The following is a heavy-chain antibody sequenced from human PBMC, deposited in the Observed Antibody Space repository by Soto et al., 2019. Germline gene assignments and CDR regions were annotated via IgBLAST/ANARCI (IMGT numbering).Heavy chain of an antibody. J-gene: IGHJ6*01. CDR2: IYYSGST. D-gene: IGHD3-22*01. CDR1: GGSISSGGYY. Sequence: SETLSLTCTVSGGSISSGGYYWSWIRQHPGKGLEWIGYIYYSGSTYYNPSLKSRVTISVDTSKNQFSLKLSSVTAADTAVYYCARLHSYDSSGYYYEVDYYYGMDFWGQGITVTVAS. CDR3: ARLHSYDSSGYYYEVDYYYGMDF. V-gene: IGHV4-31*03.